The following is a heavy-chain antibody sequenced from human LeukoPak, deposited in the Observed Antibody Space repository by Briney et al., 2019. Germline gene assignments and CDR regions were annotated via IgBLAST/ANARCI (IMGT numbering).Heavy chain of an antibody. V-gene: IGHV3-23*01. CDR1: GFTFSSYA. D-gene: IGHD3-3*01. CDR3: AKDNDFWSGYTYYFDY. J-gene: IGHJ4*02. CDR2: ITGSGGST. Sequence: GGSLRLSCAASGFTFSSYAMSWVRQAPGKGLEWVSAITGSGGSTYNADSVKGRFTISRDNSKNTLYLQMNSLRAEDTAVYYCAKDNDFWSGYTYYFDYWGQGTLVTVSS.